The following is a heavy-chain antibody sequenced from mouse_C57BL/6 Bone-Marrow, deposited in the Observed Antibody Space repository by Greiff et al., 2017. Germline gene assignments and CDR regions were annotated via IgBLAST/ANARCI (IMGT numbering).Heavy chain of an antibody. Sequence: QVQLQQSGAELVRPGASVKLSCKASGYTFTDYYINWVKQRPGQGLEWIARIYPGSGNTYYNEKFKGKATLTAEKSSSTAYMQRSSLTSEDSAVYFCARCPYYGSSLWFAYWGQGTLVTVSA. CDR1: GYTFTDYY. J-gene: IGHJ3*01. CDR2: IYPGSGNT. D-gene: IGHD1-1*01. V-gene: IGHV1-76*01. CDR3: ARCPYYGSSLWFAY.